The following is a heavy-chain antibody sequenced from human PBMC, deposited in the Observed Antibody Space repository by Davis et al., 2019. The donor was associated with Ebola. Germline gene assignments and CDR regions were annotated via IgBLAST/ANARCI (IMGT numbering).Heavy chain of an antibody. CDR2: IYYTGST. CDR1: GGSISSYY. V-gene: IGHV4-59*01. J-gene: IGHJ4*02. D-gene: IGHD2-2*01. Sequence: PSETLSLTCTVPGGSISSYYWTWMRQPPGKELEWIGYIYYTGSTNYNPSLKSRVTMSVDTSKNQFFLKLTSVTAADTAVYYCARGGQPPYSWGQGTLVTVSS. CDR3: ARGGQPPYS.